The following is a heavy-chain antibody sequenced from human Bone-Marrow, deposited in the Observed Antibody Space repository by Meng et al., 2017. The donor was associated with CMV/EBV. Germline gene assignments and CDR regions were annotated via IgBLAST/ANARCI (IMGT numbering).Heavy chain of an antibody. CDR3: ARSGAEWGRLDY. J-gene: IGHJ4*02. Sequence: GESLKISCAASGFTFSNYAMSWGRQAPGKGLEWVSVIYSGGSTTYYADSVKGRFTISRDNSKNTVYLQMSSLRAEDTAVYYCARSGAEWGRLDYWGQGTLVTVSS. CDR1: GFTFSNYA. CDR2: IYSGGSTT. D-gene: IGHD3-3*01. V-gene: IGHV3-23*03.